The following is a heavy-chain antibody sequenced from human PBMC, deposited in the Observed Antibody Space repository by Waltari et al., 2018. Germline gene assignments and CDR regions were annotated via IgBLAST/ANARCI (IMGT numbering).Heavy chain of an antibody. J-gene: IGHJ4*02. CDR2: IYYSGST. Sequence: QVQLQESGPGLVKPSETLSLTCTVSGGSFSSYYWSWIRQPPGKGLEWIGYIYYSGSTNYNPRLTSRVPISVDTSKTQSSRKLSSVTAADTAVYYVARGALGVAGWDFDYWGQGTLVTVSS. CDR1: GGSFSSYY. CDR3: ARGALGVAGWDFDY. V-gene: IGHV4-59*01. D-gene: IGHD6-19*01.